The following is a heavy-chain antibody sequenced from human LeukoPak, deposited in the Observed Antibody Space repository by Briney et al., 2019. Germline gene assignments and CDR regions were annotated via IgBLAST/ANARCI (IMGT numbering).Heavy chain of an antibody. CDR2: ISGSGGST. D-gene: IGHD4-17*01. CDR1: GFTFSSYA. V-gene: IGHV3-23*01. Sequence: GGSLRLSCAASGFTFSSYAMSWVRQAPGKGLEWVSAISGSGGSTYYADSVKGRFTISRDNSKNTLYLQMNSLRAEDTAVYYCAITPRGDYVPTGIDYWGQGTLVTVSS. J-gene: IGHJ4*02. CDR3: AITPRGDYVPTGIDY.